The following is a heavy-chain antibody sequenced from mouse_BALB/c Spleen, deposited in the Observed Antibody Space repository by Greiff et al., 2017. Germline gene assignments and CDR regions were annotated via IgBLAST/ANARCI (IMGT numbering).Heavy chain of an antibody. Sequence: EVMLVESGGGLVKPGGSLKLSCAASGFTFSSYTMSWVRQTPEKRLEWVATISSGGGNTYYPDSVKGRFTISRDNAKNNLYLQMSSLRSEDTALYYCARYGDSSGYVRAMDYWGQGTSVTVSS. D-gene: IGHD3-2*01. J-gene: IGHJ4*01. CDR1: GFTFSSYT. V-gene: IGHV5-9*03. CDR2: ISSGGGNT. CDR3: ARYGDSSGYVRAMDY.